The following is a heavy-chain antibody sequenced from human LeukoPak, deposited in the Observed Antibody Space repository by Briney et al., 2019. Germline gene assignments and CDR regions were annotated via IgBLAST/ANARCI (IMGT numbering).Heavy chain of an antibody. CDR1: GGSINNSPYY. V-gene: IGHV4-39*01. J-gene: IGHJ4*02. D-gene: IGHD2-15*01. Sequence: SETLSLTCTVSGGSINNSPYYWDWIRQPPGKGLEWIGTIYYSGSTSYNPSLKSRVTISVDTSKNQFSLKLSSVTAADTAVYYCARLGVAEGFDYWGQGTLVTVSS. CDR3: ARLGVAEGFDY. CDR2: IYYSGST.